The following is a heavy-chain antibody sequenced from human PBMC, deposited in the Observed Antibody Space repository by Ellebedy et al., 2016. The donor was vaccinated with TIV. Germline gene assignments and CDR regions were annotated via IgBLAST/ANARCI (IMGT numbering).Heavy chain of an antibody. J-gene: IGHJ4*02. CDR2: INDGGST. CDR1: GGSFSGYY. CDR3: ARHFNSGTYPLDY. Sequence: SETLSLXXAVYGGSFSGYYWSWIRQSPGKGLEWIGVINDGGSTNYNPSLKSRVTISVATSENQFSLRLTSVTAADTAVYYCARHFNSGTYPLDYWGPGTLVTVSS. D-gene: IGHD3-10*01. V-gene: IGHV4-34*01.